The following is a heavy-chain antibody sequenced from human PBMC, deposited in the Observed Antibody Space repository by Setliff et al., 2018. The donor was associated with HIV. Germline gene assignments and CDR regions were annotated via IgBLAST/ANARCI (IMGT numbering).Heavy chain of an antibody. CDR3: ARVGLAYSGDMDV. CDR1: GPSINIHY. V-gene: IGHV4-59*08. D-gene: IGHD2-21*01. CDR2: IYYSGST. J-gene: IGHJ6*03. Sequence: SETLSLTCTVSGPSINIHYWSWIRQPPGKGLEWIGYIYYSGSTDYNPSLNSRLTISIDTSRNQFSLRLNSVTAADTAVYFCARVGLAYSGDMDVWGKGTTVTVSS.